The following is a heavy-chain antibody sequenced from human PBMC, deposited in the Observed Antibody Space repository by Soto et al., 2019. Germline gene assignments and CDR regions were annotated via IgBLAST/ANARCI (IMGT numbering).Heavy chain of an antibody. D-gene: IGHD5-12*01. J-gene: IGHJ4*02. Sequence: QVQLVESGGGVVQPGRSLRLSCAASGLTFSRYAMHWVRQAPGKGLEWVAVIIYDGSNKHYADSVQGRFTISRDNSKNTLYLQMNSLRAEDTAVYYCAAELGNTGYDGHDYWGQRTLVTVSS. CDR3: AAELGNTGYDGHDY. CDR2: IIYDGSNK. V-gene: IGHV3-30*04. CDR1: GLTFSRYA.